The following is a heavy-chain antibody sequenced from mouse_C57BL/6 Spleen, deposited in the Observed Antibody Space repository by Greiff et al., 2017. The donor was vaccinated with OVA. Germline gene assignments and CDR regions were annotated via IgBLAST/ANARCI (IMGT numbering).Heavy chain of an antibody. D-gene: IGHD2-1*01. V-gene: IGHV1-52*01. CDR2: IDPSDSET. J-gene: IGHJ4*01. Sequence: QVQLQQPGAELVRPGSSVKLSCKASGYTFTSYWMHWVKQRPIQGLEWIGNIDPSDSETHYNQKFKDKATLTVDKSSSTAYMQLSSLTSEDSAVYYCARWGYYGNPYYAMDYWGQGTSVTVSS. CDR1: GYTFTSYW. CDR3: ARWGYYGNPYYAMDY.